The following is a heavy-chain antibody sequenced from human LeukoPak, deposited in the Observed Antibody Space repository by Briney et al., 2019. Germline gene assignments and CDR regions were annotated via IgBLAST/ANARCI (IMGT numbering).Heavy chain of an antibody. Sequence: GGSLRLSCAASGFTFSSSAMSWVRQVPGKGLEWVSGISASGGSTYYADSVRGRFTISRDNAKNSLYLQMNGLRAEDTAVYYCARDPPYSSSDTTDWGQGTLVTVSS. CDR1: GFTFSSSA. D-gene: IGHD6-6*01. V-gene: IGHV3-23*01. CDR3: ARDPPYSSSDTTD. J-gene: IGHJ4*02. CDR2: ISASGGST.